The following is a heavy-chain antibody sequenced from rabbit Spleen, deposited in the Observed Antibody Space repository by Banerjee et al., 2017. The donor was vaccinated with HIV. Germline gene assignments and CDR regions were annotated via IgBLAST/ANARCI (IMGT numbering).Heavy chain of an antibody. Sequence: VESGGDLVKPGASLTLTCTASGVSFSFNNYMCWVRQAPGKGLEWIGCVDVGSSGNTYYASWAKGRFTISKTSTTVTLQMTSLTAADTATYFCARLDNSNGHYSMWGQGTLVTVS. D-gene: IGHD1-1*01. J-gene: IGHJ4*01. CDR3: ARLDNSNGHYSM. CDR2: VDVGSSGNT. CDR1: GVSFSFNNY. V-gene: IGHV1S40*01.